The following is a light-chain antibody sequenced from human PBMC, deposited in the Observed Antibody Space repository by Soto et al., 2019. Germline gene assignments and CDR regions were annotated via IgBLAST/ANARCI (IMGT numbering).Light chain of an antibody. V-gene: IGKV3-20*01. CDR1: QSVSNSY. J-gene: IGKJ1*01. CDR3: QQYGGSPWT. CDR2: GAS. Sequence: EIVLTQSPGTLSLSPGERATLSCRASQSVSNSYLAWYQQKPVHAPGLLIYGASSRATGIPDRFSGSGSGTDFALTISRLEPEDFAVYHCQQYGGSPWTFGQGTKVEIK.